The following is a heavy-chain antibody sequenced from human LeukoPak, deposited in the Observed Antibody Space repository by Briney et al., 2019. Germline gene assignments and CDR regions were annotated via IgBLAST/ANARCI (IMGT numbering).Heavy chain of an antibody. CDR3: ARDEKTLWFGELVFDY. CDR2: IYTSGST. V-gene: IGHV4-61*02. Sequence: PSETLSLTCTVSGGSISSGSYYWSWIRQPAGKGLEWIGRIYTSGSTNYNPSLKSRVTISLDTSENQFSLQLNSVTPEDTAVYYCARDEKTLWFGELVFDYWGQGTLVTVSS. D-gene: IGHD3-10*01. CDR1: GGSISSGSYY. J-gene: IGHJ4*02.